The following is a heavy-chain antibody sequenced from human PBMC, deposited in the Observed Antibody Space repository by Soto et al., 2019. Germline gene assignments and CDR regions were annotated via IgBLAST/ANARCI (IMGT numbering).Heavy chain of an antibody. CDR2: IYYSGST. V-gene: IGHV4-30-4*08. Sequence: SETLSLTCTVSGGSISSGDYYWGWIRQPPGKGLEWIGCIYYSGSTYYNPSLKSRVTISVDTSKNQFSLRLTSVTAADTAVYYCASGDSDFASAAFDTWGQGTLVTVSS. D-gene: IGHD3-3*01. J-gene: IGHJ4*03. CDR3: ASGDSDFASAAFDT. CDR1: GGSISSGDYY.